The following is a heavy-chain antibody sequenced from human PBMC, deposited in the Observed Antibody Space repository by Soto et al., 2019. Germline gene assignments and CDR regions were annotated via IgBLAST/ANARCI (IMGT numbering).Heavy chain of an antibody. CDR3: SRVGYSGSYYGRYFDY. J-gene: IGHJ4*01. D-gene: IGHD1-26*01. CDR1: GYTFTSYG. Sequence: ASVNVSCKASGYTFTSYGISWVRQAPGQGLEWMGRISAYNGNTNYAQKLQSKITMTTETSTSTDYKELRSLRSDDTAVFYCSRVGYSGSYYGRYFDYWG. V-gene: IGHV1-18*01. CDR2: ISAYNGNT.